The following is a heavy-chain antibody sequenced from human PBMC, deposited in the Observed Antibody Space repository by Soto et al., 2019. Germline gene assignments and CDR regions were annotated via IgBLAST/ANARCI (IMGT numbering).Heavy chain of an antibody. CDR3: ARGIRFLESPVGRFDYYYYMDV. J-gene: IGHJ6*03. Sequence: GGSLRLSCAASGFTFSSYSMNWVRQAPGKGLEWVSYISSSSSTIYYADSVKGRFTISRDNAKNSLYLQMNSLRAEDTAVYYCARGIRFLESPVGRFDYYYYMDVWGKGTTVTVSS. V-gene: IGHV3-48*01. D-gene: IGHD3-3*01. CDR2: ISSSSSTI. CDR1: GFTFSSYS.